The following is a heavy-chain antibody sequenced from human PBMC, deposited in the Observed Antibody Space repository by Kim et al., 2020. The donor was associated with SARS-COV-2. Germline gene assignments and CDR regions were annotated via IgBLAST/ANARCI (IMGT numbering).Heavy chain of an antibody. CDR2: IRSKASSKAY. CDR3: TRVAPYSNSWWDAFDV. D-gene: IGHD6-13*01. J-gene: IGHJ3*01. Sequence: GGSLRLSCAASGFTFSDSAMYWVRQAPGKGLEWVGRIRSKASSKAYADDVSVKGRFIISRDDSKKTAYLQMNSLKTEDTAIYYCTRVAPYSNSWWDAFDVWGQGTMVTVSS. CDR1: GFTFSDSA. V-gene: IGHV3-73*01.